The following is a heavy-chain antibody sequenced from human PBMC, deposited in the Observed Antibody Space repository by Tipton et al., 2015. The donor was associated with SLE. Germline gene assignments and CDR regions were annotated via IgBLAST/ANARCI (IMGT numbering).Heavy chain of an antibody. CDR3: ARGGIAAAGKAFDI. D-gene: IGHD6-13*01. CDR2: ISTSGST. V-gene: IGHV4-4*07. Sequence: TLSLTCTVSGGSLSSYYWSWLRQPAGKGLEWIGRISTSGSTNYNPSLKSRVTMSVDTSKNQFSLKLSSVTAADTAVYYCARGGIAAAGKAFDIWGQGTMVTVSS. J-gene: IGHJ3*02. CDR1: GGSLSSYY.